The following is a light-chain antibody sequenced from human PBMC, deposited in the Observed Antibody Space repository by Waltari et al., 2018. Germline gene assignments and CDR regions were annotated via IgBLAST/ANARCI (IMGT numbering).Light chain of an antibody. CDR3: QQYDTSPRT. V-gene: IGKV3-20*01. J-gene: IGKJ1*01. CDR1: QSISSSY. Sequence: EIVLTQSPSTLSLSAGERATLSCRASQSISSSYLAWYQQKPGQAPRLLIFGASIRGTGIPDKYSGSGSETDFTLTISRLDPEDSAVYYCQQYDTSPRTFGPGTKVEI. CDR2: GAS.